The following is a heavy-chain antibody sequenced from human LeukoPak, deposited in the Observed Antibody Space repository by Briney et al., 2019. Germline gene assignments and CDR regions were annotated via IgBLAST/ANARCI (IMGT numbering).Heavy chain of an antibody. V-gene: IGHV3-48*01. D-gene: IGHD4-23*01. J-gene: IGHJ4*02. CDR2: ISGSGGTI. Sequence: PGGSLRLSCAASGFSFNDYDMHWVRQASGKGLDWVSYISGSGGTIHYADSVRGRFTISRDNVKRSLYLQMNSLRVEDTAVYYCMGFGDYGGLWGQGTVVTVSS. CDR1: GFSFNDYD. CDR3: MGFGDYGGL.